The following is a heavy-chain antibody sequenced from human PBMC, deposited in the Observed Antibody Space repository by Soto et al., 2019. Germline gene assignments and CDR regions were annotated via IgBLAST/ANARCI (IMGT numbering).Heavy chain of an antibody. V-gene: IGHV3-23*01. Sequence: VQLLETGGGLVQPEGSLRLSCAASGFTFSSYAMSWVRQAPGKGLEWVSGISGSGGTTYYADSVKGRFTISRDNSKSTLYMQVNSLRAEDTAVYYCAKDQAAACHISRYFQYWGQGTLVTVSS. D-gene: IGHD6-13*01. J-gene: IGHJ1*01. CDR3: AKDQAAACHISRYFQY. CDR1: GFTFSSYA. CDR2: ISGSGGTT.